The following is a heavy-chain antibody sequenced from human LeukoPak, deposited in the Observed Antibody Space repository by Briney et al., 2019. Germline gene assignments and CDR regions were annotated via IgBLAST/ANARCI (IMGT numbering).Heavy chain of an antibody. V-gene: IGHV6-1*01. J-gene: IGHJ4*02. CDR3: ARENTGYESSLDY. D-gene: IGHD5-12*01. CDR2: TYYRSKRHN. CDR1: GDFVSNNSAA. Sequence: SQTLLLTCAISGDFVSNNSAAWNWIRQSPSRGLEWLGRTYYRSKRHNDYALSVKSRIIINSDTSKNQFSLQLNSVTPEDTAVYYCARENTGYESSLDYWSQGTLVTVSS.